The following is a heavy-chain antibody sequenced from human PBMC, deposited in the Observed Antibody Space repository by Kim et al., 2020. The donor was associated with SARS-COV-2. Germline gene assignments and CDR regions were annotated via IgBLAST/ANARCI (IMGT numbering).Heavy chain of an antibody. CDR1: GFTFRNYW. Sequence: GGSLRLSCAASGFTFRNYWMSWVRQAPGKGLEWVANIKQDGSDKDYADSMKGRFTISRDNSKVSVYLQLNNLRAEDTAVYYCARIGYSSSGFDYWGKGT. D-gene: IGHD6-6*01. V-gene: IGHV3-7*01. CDR2: IKQDGSDK. J-gene: IGHJ4*02. CDR3: ARIGYSSSGFDY.